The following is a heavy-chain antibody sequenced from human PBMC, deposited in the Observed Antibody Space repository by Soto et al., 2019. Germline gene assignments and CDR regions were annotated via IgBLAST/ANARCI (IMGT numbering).Heavy chain of an antibody. CDR2: ISGTGIDI. CDR1: GFDFYYYN. J-gene: IGHJ4*01. CDR3: ARERVVNYTDYYFDY. V-gene: IGHV3-21*01. D-gene: IGHD3-16*02. Sequence: GGSLRLSCAASGFDFYYYNMNWVRQAPARGLEWVSSISGTGIDIHFADSVKGRFVISRDNAKTSLYLQMNSLRPEDTAVYYCARERVVNYTDYYFDYWGHGTLVTVSS.